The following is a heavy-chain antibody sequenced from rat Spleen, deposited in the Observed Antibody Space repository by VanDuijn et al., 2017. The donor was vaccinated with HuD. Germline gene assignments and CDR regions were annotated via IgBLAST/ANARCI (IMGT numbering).Heavy chain of an antibody. Sequence: EVQLMETGGGLVQPGGSLKLSCVASGFTFSNYWMYWLRQAPGMGLEWISSINTDGGRTYYTDSVKGRFTISRYNAENTLYLQMNSLRSEETATYYFAKEGFEVTFAYWGQGSLVTVSS. D-gene: IGHD1-1*01. CDR3: AKEGFEVTFAY. J-gene: IGHJ3*01. CDR2: INTDGGRT. CDR1: GFTFSNYW. V-gene: IGHV5-58*01.